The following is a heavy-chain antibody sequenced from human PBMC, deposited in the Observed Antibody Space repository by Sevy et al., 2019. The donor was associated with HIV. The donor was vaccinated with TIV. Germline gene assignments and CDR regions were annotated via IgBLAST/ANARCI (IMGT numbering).Heavy chain of an antibody. CDR1: GYTFTDEY. J-gene: IGHJ6*02. CDR3: ARDAGGGTTNSGLDV. Sequence: ASVKVSCKASGYTFTDEYLHWVRQAPGQGLEWMGRIFPNSGVTNSEQRFRGRVTMTRDTSISTAYMELSGLRSDDTAVYYCARDAGGGTTNSGLDVWGQGTTVTVSS. D-gene: IGHD1-7*01. CDR2: IFPNSGVT. V-gene: IGHV1-2*06.